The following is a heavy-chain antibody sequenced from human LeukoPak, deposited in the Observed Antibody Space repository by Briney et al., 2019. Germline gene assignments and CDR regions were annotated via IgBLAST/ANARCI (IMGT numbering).Heavy chain of an antibody. CDR2: IIPILGIA. Sequence: GSSVRVSCKASGGTFSSYAISWVRQAPGQGLEWMGRIIPILGIANYAQKFQGRVTITADKSTSTAYMELSSLRSEDTAVYYCARRSYGSGSPYYYYGMDVWGQGTTVIVSS. J-gene: IGHJ6*02. D-gene: IGHD3-10*01. CDR3: ARRSYGSGSPYYYYGMDV. CDR1: GGTFSSYA. V-gene: IGHV1-69*04.